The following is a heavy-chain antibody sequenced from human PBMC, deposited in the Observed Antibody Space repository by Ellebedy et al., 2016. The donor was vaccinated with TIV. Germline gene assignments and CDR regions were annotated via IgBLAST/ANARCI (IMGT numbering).Heavy chain of an antibody. Sequence: SETLSLXXTVSGGSISSYYWSWIRQPPGKGLEWIGYIYYSGSTNYNPSLKSRVTISVDTSKNQFSLKLSSVTAADTAVYYWARDVGGVANEGGWFDPWGQGTLVTVSS. D-gene: IGHD3-16*01. J-gene: IGHJ5*02. CDR3: ARDVGGVANEGGWFDP. V-gene: IGHV4-59*01. CDR2: IYYSGST. CDR1: GGSISSYY.